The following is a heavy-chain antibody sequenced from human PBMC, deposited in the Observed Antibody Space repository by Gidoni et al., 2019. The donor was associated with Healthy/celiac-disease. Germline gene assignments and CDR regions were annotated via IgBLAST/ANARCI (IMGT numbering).Heavy chain of an antibody. Sequence: QVQLVESGGGLVKPGGSLRLDCAASGFTFSDYYMSWIRQAPGKGLEWVSYISSSSSYTNYADSVKGRFTISRDNAKNSLYLQMNSLRAEDTAVYYCASSYGDVEAFDIWGQGTMVTVSS. CDR3: ASSYGDVEAFDI. V-gene: IGHV3-11*05. D-gene: IGHD4-17*01. CDR1: GFTFSDYY. CDR2: ISSSSSYT. J-gene: IGHJ3*02.